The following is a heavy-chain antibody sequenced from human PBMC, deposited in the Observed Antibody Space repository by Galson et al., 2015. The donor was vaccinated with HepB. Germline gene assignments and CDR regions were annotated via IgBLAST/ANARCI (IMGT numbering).Heavy chain of an antibody. CDR3: ARDLSAMTTGRYFDY. Sequence: SLRLSCAASGFTLSNYAMSWFRQAPGKGLEWVSTISDSGGSTFYVDSVKGRFTISRDKSKSTVSLQMNGLRAEDTAVYSCARDLSAMTTGRYFDYWSQGTLVTVSS. J-gene: IGHJ4*02. CDR1: GFTLSNYA. D-gene: IGHD4-17*01. V-gene: IGHV3-23*01. CDR2: ISDSGGST.